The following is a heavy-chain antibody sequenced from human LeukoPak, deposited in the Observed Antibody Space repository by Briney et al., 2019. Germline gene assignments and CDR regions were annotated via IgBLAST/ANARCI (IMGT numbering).Heavy chain of an antibody. V-gene: IGHV3-11*04. CDR3: AREYCSGGSCYRRASY. CDR2: ISSSGSTI. Sequence: GGSLRLSCAASGFTFSDYYMSWIRQAPGKGLEWVSYISSSGSTIYYADSVKGRFTISRDNAKNSLYLQMNSLRAEDTAVYYCAREYCSGGSCYRRASYWGQGTPVTVSS. CDR1: GFTFSDYY. D-gene: IGHD2-15*01. J-gene: IGHJ4*02.